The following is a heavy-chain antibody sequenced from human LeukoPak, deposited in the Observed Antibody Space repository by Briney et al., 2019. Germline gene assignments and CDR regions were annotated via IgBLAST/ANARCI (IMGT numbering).Heavy chain of an antibody. CDR3: AKPPRWQQLPRFDY. CDR1: GFTFSSYA. D-gene: IGHD6-13*01. J-gene: IGHJ4*02. Sequence: PGGSLRLSCAASGFTFSSYAMSWVRQAPGKGLEWVSAISGSGGSTYYADSVKGRFTISRGNSKNTLYLQMNSLRAEDTAVYYCAKPPRWQQLPRFDYWGQGTLVTVSS. CDR2: ISGSGGST. V-gene: IGHV3-23*01.